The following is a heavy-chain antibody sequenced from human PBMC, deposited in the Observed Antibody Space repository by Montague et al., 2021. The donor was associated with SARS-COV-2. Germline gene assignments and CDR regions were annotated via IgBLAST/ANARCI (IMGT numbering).Heavy chain of an antibody. CDR1: GFTFSSYS. V-gene: IGHV3-21*01. Sequence: SLRLSCAASGFTFSSYSMNWVRQAPGKGLEWVSSISSSSSYIYYADSVKGRFTISRDNAKNSLYLQMISLRAEDTAVYYCASDRGELHAADYWGQGTLVTVSS. CDR2: ISSSSSYI. J-gene: IGHJ4*02. CDR3: ASDRGELHAADY. D-gene: IGHD1-26*01.